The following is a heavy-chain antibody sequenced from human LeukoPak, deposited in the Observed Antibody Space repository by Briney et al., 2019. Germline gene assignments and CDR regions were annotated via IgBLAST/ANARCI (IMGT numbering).Heavy chain of an antibody. CDR2: ISGSVGST. CDR3: ARADFDY. Sequence: GGTLRLSCAASGFTVSSYGMSWVRQPAGKGLEWVSAISGSVGSTYYADSVKSRFTISRDGSKKTLYLQMNSLRAEETAVYYCARADFDYWGQGTLVTVSS. V-gene: IGHV3-23*01. CDR1: GFTVSSYG. J-gene: IGHJ4*02.